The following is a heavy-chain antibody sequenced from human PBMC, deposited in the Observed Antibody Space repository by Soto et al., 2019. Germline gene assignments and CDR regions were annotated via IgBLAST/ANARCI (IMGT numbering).Heavy chain of an antibody. CDR2: VYYTGTT. CDR3: ARGGIMWTQHFFAY. CDR1: GDSVSNTNYF. J-gene: IGHJ4*02. V-gene: IGHV4-61*01. Sequence: SETLSLTCTVSGDSVSNTNYFWSWIRQPPGKGLEWIGYVYYTGTTDYNPSFKSRVTMSIDPSKNQFSLKVNSVTAADTAVYFCARGGIMWTQHFFAYWGQGAPVTVSS. D-gene: IGHD5-18*01.